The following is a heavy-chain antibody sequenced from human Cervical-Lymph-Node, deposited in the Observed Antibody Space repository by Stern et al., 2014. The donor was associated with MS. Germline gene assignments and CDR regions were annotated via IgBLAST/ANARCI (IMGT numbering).Heavy chain of an antibody. CDR1: GYSFATYW. Sequence: EMQLVESVAEVKKPGESLKISCKGSGYSFATYWIGWVRQMPGKGLEWMGSIYPGDSDTRCSPSFQGQVTISADKSISTAYLHWSSLKASDTAMYYCARPGDDTAKYGLDVWGQGTTVTVSS. V-gene: IGHV5-51*03. D-gene: IGHD5-18*01. CDR2: IYPGDSDT. J-gene: IGHJ6*02. CDR3: ARPGDDTAKYGLDV.